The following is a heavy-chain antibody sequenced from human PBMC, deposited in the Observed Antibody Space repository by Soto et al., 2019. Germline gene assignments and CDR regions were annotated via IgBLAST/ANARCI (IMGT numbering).Heavy chain of an antibody. J-gene: IGHJ5*02. V-gene: IGHV1-69*01. CDR1: GGTFSSYA. CDR3: ARDARYCSSTGCLRGLWFDP. D-gene: IGHD2-2*01. CDR2: IIPIFGTA. Sequence: QVQLVQSGAEVKKPGSSVKVSCKASGGTFSSYAISWVRQAPGQGLEWMGGIIPIFGTANYAQKFQGRVTITADESTSTAYMELSSLRSEDTAVYYCARDARYCSSTGCLRGLWFDPWGQGTLVTVSS.